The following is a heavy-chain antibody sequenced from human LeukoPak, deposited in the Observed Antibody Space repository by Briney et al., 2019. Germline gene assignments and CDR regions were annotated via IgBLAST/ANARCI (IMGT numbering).Heavy chain of an antibody. Sequence: GGSLRLPCAASGFTVSSNYMSWVRQAPGKGLEWVSVIYSGGSTYYVDSVKGRFTISRDNSKTTLYLQMNSLRAEDTAVYYCARGRSLYYDSSGIFDYWGQGTLVTVSS. CDR2: IYSGGST. J-gene: IGHJ4*02. CDR1: GFTVSSNY. D-gene: IGHD3-22*01. CDR3: ARGRSLYYDSSGIFDY. V-gene: IGHV3-53*01.